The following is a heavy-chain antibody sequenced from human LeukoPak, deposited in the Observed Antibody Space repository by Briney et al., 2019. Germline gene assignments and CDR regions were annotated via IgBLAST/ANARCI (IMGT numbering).Heavy chain of an antibody. CDR3: ARDICSDGVCYYGMDV. J-gene: IGHJ6*02. Sequence: PSETLSLTCTVSGGSISSYYWSWIRQHPGKGLEWVSSISSSSRFIYYTDSVKGRFTISRDNAKNSLYLQMNSLRAEDTAVYYCARDICSDGVCYYGMDVWGQGTTVTVSS. D-gene: IGHD2-8*01. CDR2: ISSSSRFI. V-gene: IGHV3-21*06. CDR1: GGSISSYY.